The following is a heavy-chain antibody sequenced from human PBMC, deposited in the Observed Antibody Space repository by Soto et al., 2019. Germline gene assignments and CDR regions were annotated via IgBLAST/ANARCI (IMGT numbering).Heavy chain of an antibody. CDR1: GYTFTIYG. V-gene: IGHV1-18*01. Sequence: ASVKVSCKASGYTFTIYGISWVRQAPGQGLEWMGWISAYNGNTNYAQKLQGRVTMTTDTSTSTAYMELRSLRSDDTAVYYCARTGEDYDFWSGYYDAFEIWGQGTMVSVSS. CDR3: ARTGEDYDFWSGYYDAFEI. J-gene: IGHJ3*02. D-gene: IGHD3-3*01. CDR2: ISAYNGNT.